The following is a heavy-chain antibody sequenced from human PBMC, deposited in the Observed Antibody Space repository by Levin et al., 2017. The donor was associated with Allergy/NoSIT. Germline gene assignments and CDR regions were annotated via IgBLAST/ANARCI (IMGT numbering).Heavy chain of an antibody. CDR3: AGALGSSGYSRTSLGY. D-gene: IGHD3-22*01. CDR1: GFRFGDYA. CDR2: IRSKAYGGTT. J-gene: IGHJ4*02. Sequence: GGSLRLSCTTSGFRFGDYAMNWVRQAPGKGLEWVGFIRSKAYGGTTEYAASVKGRFTISRDDSKTIAYLQMNSLKIDDTGVYYCAGALGSSGYSRTSLGYWGQGTLVTVSS. V-gene: IGHV3-49*04.